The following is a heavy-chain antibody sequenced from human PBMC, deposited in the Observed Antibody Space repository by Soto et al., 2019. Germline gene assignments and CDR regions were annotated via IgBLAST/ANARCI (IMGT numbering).Heavy chain of an antibody. CDR2: IIPIFGTA. Sequence: QVQLVQSGAEVKKPGSSVKVSCKASGGTFSSYAIRWVRQAPGQGLEWMGGIIPIFGTANYAQKFQGRVTINADKSTSTAFMELSSRRSEDTAVCYCARPYSEQLVNYYYNGMDVGGQGTTVPVSS. CDR3: ARPYSEQLVNYYYNGMDV. J-gene: IGHJ6*02. CDR1: GGTFSSYA. D-gene: IGHD6-6*01. V-gene: IGHV1-69*06.